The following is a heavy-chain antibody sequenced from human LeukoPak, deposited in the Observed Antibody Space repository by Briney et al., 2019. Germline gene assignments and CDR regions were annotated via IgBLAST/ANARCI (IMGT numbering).Heavy chain of an antibody. Sequence: GGSLRLSCAASGFIVGSNHATWVRQAPGKGLEWVSVIYSGGSTYYADSVKGRFTISRDNSKNTFYPQMNSLRAEDTAVYYCARVMGATKSYFDYWGQGTLVTVSS. CDR1: GFIVGSNH. CDR3: ARVMGATKSYFDY. CDR2: IYSGGST. D-gene: IGHD1-26*01. V-gene: IGHV3-66*01. J-gene: IGHJ4*02.